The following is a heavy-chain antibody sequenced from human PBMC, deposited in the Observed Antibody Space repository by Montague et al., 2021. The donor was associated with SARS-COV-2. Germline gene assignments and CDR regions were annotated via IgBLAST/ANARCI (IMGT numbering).Heavy chain of an antibody. CDR3: AHRLARHYDIDDRLWCRFYC. J-gene: IGHJ4*02. CDR1: GFSLSTSGVG. CDR2: XYWDDDK. Sequence: PALVKPTETLPLTCTFSGFSLSTSGVGVGWIRQPPGKALEWLALXYWDDDKRYSPSLKTTLTITKDTSKNQVVLTMTNMDPVDTGTYYCAHRLARHYDIDDRLWCRFYCGGQGTLVTVSS. D-gene: IGHD3-22*01. V-gene: IGHV2-5*02.